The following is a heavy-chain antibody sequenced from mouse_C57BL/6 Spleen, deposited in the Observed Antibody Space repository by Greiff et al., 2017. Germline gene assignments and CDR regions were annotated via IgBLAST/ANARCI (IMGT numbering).Heavy chain of an antibody. CDR2: IDPEDGET. V-gene: IGHV14-2*01. CDR1: GFNIKDYY. Sequence: VQLKEPGAELVKPGASVKLSCTASGFNIKDYYMHWVKQRTEQGLEWIGRIDPEDGETKYAPKFQGKATITADTSSNTAYLQLSSLTSEDTAVYYGARVYYYGPTFFDDWGQGTTLTGSS. J-gene: IGHJ2*01. D-gene: IGHD1-1*01. CDR3: ARVYYYGPTFFDD.